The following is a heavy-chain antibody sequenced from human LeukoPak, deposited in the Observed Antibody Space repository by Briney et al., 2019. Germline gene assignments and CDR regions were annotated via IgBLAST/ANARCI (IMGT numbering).Heavy chain of an antibody. V-gene: IGHV1-2*02. CDR2: INPNSGGT. Sequence: ASVKVSCKASGYTFTGYYMHWVRRAPGQGLEWMGWINPNSGGTNYAQKFQGRVTMTRDTSISTAYMELTRLTSDDTAVYYCASTYSATAEYFQHWGQGTLLTVSS. CDR3: ASTYSATAEYFQH. J-gene: IGHJ1*01. D-gene: IGHD2-21*01. CDR1: GYTFTGYY.